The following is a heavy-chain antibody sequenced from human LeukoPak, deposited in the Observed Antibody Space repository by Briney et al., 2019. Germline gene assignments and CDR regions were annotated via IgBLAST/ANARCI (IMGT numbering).Heavy chain of an antibody. V-gene: IGHV4-59*01. CDR3: ARRYFTSASCSFDY. CDR1: GDSISTYY. Sequence: SETLSLTCTVSGDSISTYYWTWIRQPPGKGLEWIGYIYYTGTTNYNPSLKTRVTISMDTSKIQFSLKLTSVTTADTAVYYCARRYFTSASCSFDYWARDPWSPSPQ. CDR2: IYYTGTT. J-gene: IGHJ4*02. D-gene: IGHD2-2*01.